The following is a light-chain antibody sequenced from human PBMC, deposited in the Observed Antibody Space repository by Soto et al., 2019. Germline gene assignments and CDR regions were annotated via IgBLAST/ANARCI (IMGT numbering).Light chain of an antibody. Sequence: EILLTQSPPTLSLSPGERGALSCRASQSVSSDLAWYQQKPGQAPRLLIYDVSNRVTGIPARFSGSGSGTDFTLTISSLEPEDFAVYYCQQRTNWPWTFGQGTKVDIK. J-gene: IGKJ1*01. CDR2: DVS. CDR1: QSVSSD. CDR3: QQRTNWPWT. V-gene: IGKV3-11*01.